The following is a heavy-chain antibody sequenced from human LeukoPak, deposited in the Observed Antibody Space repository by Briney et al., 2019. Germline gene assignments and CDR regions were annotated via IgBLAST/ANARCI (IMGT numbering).Heavy chain of an antibody. CDR2: IYSGGDT. D-gene: IGHD3-22*01. CDR1: GFTVSSNY. Sequence: PGGSLRLSCAASGFTVSSNYMGWIRQAPGKGLEWVSVIYSGGDTYYADSVKGRFTISRDKSKNTLFLQMNSLRAEDTAVYYCATEGDSSGYYDYWGQGTLVTVSS. CDR3: ATEGDSSGYYDY. J-gene: IGHJ4*02. V-gene: IGHV3-53*01.